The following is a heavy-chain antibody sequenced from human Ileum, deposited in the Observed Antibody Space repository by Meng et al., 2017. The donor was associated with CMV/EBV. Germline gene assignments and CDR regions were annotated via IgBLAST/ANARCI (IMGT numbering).Heavy chain of an antibody. CDR2: IKQDGSDT. J-gene: IGHJ4*02. CDR3: ARGFWDIVIIPASTSTWDY. Sequence: GESLKISCVASGFTFSSYEMNWVRQAPGKGLEWVVNIKQDGSDTYYVDSVKGRFTISRDSAKNSLYLLMNSLRAEDTAVYYCARGFWDIVIIPASTSTWDYWGQGTVVTVSS. V-gene: IGHV3-7*01. CDR1: GFTFSSYE. D-gene: IGHD2-2*01.